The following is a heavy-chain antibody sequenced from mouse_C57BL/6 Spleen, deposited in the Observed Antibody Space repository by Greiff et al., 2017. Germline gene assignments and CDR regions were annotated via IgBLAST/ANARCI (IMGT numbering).Heavy chain of an antibody. J-gene: IGHJ4*01. CDR2: LSDGGSYT. Sequence: EVKLVESVAGLVKPGGSLKLSCAASGFTFISYAMSWVLQTPEKRLEWVATLSDGGSYTYYPDNVKSRFTISRDNAKNNLYMQMSHLTSEDTAMYYCAREDFRSMDYWGQGTSVTVSS. V-gene: IGHV5-4*01. CDR1: GFTFISYA. CDR3: AREDFRSMDY.